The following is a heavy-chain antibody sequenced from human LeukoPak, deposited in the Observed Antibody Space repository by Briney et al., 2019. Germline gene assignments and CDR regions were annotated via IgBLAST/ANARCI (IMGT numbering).Heavy chain of an antibody. V-gene: IGHV4-34*01. CDR1: GGSISGSY. Sequence: SETLSLTCTVSGGSISGSYWSWIRQPPGKGLEWIGEINHSGSTNYNPSLKSRVTISVDTSKNQFSLKLSSVTAADTAVYYCGQYYYYGMDVWGQGTTVTVSS. CDR2: INHSGST. J-gene: IGHJ6*02. CDR3: GQYYYYGMDV.